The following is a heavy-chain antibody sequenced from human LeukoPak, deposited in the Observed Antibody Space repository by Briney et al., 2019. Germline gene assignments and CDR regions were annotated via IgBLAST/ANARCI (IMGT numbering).Heavy chain of an antibody. CDR2: IYNSGRT. Sequence: SETLSLTCTVSGGSINSHFWSWLRQPPGKGLEWIGYIYNSGRTKYNPSLQSRVTISLDTSESNFSLKLTSVTAADTAVYYCARLFDNDSSGHPDTFDMWGQGTVVIVSS. CDR1: GGSINSHF. J-gene: IGHJ3*02. D-gene: IGHD3-22*01. V-gene: IGHV4-59*11. CDR3: ARLFDNDSSGHPDTFDM.